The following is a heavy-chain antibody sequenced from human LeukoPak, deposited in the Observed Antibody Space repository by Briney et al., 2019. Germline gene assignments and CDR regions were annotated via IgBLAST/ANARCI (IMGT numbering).Heavy chain of an antibody. CDR1: GFTFSSYA. Sequence: PGGSLRLSCAASGFTFSSYAMSWVRQAPGKGLEWVSAISGSGGSTYYADSVKGRFTISRDNSKNTLYLQMNSLRAEDTAVYYCAHRRRGIVVVTLPPSGMDVWGQGTTVTVSS. CDR3: AHRRRGIVVVTLPPSGMDV. CDR2: ISGSGGST. J-gene: IGHJ6*02. V-gene: IGHV3-23*01. D-gene: IGHD2-21*02.